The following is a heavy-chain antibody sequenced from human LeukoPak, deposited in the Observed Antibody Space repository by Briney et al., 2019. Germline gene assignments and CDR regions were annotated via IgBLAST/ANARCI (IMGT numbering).Heavy chain of an antibody. V-gene: IGHV4-59*04. CDR1: GGSISSYY. CDR3: ARHSGWYLDY. D-gene: IGHD6-19*01. CDR2: IYYSGST. J-gene: IGHJ4*02. Sequence: SETLSLTCTVSGGSISSYYWSWIRQPPGKGLEWIGYIYYSGSTYYNPSLKSRVTISVDTSKNQFSLKLSSVTAADTAVYYCARHSGWYLDYWGQGTLVTVSS.